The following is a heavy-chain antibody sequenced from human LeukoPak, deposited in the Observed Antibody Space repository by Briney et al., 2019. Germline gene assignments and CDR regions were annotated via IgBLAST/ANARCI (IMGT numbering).Heavy chain of an antibody. V-gene: IGHV3-48*02. Sequence: GGSLRLSCTASKFTFSSYSMNWVRQAPGKGLEWVSYISSRSNIISYADSVKGRFTISTDNAKNSLYLQMNSLRDEDTAVYYCARDHYFSPGITMVRGSYGMDVWGQGTTVTVSS. CDR1: KFTFSSYS. CDR2: ISSRSNII. J-gene: IGHJ6*02. CDR3: ARDHYFSPGITMVRGSYGMDV. D-gene: IGHD3-10*01.